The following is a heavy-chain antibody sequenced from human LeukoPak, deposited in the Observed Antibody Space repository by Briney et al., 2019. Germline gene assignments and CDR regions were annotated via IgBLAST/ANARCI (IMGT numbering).Heavy chain of an antibody. V-gene: IGHV3-23*01. CDR3: AKDGEEDIVANFAESLQTKTY. Sequence: PGGSLRLYCAASGFTFSSYAMSWVRQAPGKGLEWVSAISGSGGSTYYADSVKGRFTISRDNSKNTLYLQMNSLRAEDTAVYYCAKDGEEDIVANFAESLQTKTYWGQGTLVTVSS. CDR2: ISGSGGST. CDR1: GFTFSSYA. J-gene: IGHJ4*02. D-gene: IGHD5-12*01.